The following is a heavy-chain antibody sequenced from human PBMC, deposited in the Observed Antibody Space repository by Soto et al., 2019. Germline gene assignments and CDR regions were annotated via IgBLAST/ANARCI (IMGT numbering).Heavy chain of an antibody. CDR2: IYHGGST. V-gene: IGHV4-4*02. CDR1: GGSISSANW. J-gene: IGHJ6*02. CDR3: ARLSFSYGVDV. Sequence: SETLSLTCAVSGGSISSANWWTWVRQPPGKGLEWIGEIYHGGSTSYNPSLKSRVTLSLDKFKNHFSLNLTSVTAADTAVYYCARLSFSYGVDVWGQGTAVTVSS.